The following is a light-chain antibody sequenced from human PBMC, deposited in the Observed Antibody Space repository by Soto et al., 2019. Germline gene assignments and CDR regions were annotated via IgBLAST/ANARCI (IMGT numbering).Light chain of an antibody. CDR3: QVWDSNSDHHVV. CDR2: DDS. V-gene: IGLV3-21*02. J-gene: IGLJ2*01. Sequence: SYVLTQPPSVSVAPGQTARITCGGSNIASKSVHWYQQKPGQAPVLVVYDDSDRPSGIPERFSGSNSVHTATLTISRVEAGDEADYYCQVWDSNSDHHVVFGGGTKVTVL. CDR1: NIASKS.